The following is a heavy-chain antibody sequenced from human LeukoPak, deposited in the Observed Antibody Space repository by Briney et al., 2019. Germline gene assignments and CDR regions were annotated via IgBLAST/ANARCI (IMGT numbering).Heavy chain of an antibody. CDR1: GGSISSGSYY. CDR3: ARAGRVDFWSGYLRY. D-gene: IGHD3-3*01. V-gene: IGHV4-39*07. J-gene: IGHJ4*02. CDR2: INHSGST. Sequence: PSQTLSLTCTVSGGSISSGSYYWSWIRQPPGKGLEWIGEINHSGSTNYNPSLKSRVTISVDTSKNQFSLKLSSVTAADTAVYYCARAGRVDFWSGYLRYWGQGTLVTVSS.